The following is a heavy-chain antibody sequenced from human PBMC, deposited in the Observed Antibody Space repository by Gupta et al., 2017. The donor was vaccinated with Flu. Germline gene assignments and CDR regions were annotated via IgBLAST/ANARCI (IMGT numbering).Heavy chain of an antibody. CDR2: IIPIFGTA. J-gene: IGHJ5*02. Sequence: ISWLRQAPGQGLEWMGGIIPIFGTANYAKKFQGRGTITADKSTSTADRELSSLRSEETAVYDCARSESVVPAAGTYNWFDPWGHGTLVTVYS. D-gene: IGHD2-2*01. V-gene: IGHV1-69*06. CDR3: ARSESVVPAAGTYNWFDP.